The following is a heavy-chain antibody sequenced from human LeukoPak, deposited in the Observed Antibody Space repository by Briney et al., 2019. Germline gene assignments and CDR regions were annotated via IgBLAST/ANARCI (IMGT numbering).Heavy chain of an antibody. D-gene: IGHD4-17*01. CDR3: ARTHGDYVGLNYYYYMDV. V-gene: IGHV4-34*01. Sequence: SETLSLTCAVYGGSFSGYYWSWIRQPPGKGLEWIGEINHSGSTNYNPSLKSRVTISVDTSKNQFSLKLSSVTAADTAVYYCARTHGDYVGLNYYYYMDVWGKGTTVTVSS. CDR2: INHSGST. CDR1: GGSFSGYY. J-gene: IGHJ6*03.